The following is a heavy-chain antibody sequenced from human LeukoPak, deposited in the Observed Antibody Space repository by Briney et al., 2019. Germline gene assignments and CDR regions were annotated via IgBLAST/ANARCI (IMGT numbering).Heavy chain of an antibody. CDR3: AKTRPLDSSSWSHGDY. V-gene: IGHV3-7*03. J-gene: IGHJ4*02. CDR1: GFSLSSFA. Sequence: GGSLRLSCAASGFSLSSFAMSWVRQAPGKGLEWVANIKQDGSEKYYVDSVKGRFTISRDNAKNTLYLQMNSLRAEDTAVYYCAKTRPLDSSSWSHGDYWGQGTLVTVSS. CDR2: IKQDGSEK. D-gene: IGHD6-13*01.